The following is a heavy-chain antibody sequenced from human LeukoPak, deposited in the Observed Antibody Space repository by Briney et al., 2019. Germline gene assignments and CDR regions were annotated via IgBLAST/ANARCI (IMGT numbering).Heavy chain of an antibody. D-gene: IGHD3-10*01. Sequence: SETLSLTCTVSHDSVSSSIHYWGWLRQPPGKGLEWIGNIYYSGSTYYNPSLKSRVTISVDTSKNQFSLKLSSVTAADTAVYYCARDHYGSGSLDPWGQGTLVTVSS. V-gene: IGHV4-39*07. J-gene: IGHJ5*02. CDR3: ARDHYGSGSLDP. CDR1: HDSVSSSIHY. CDR2: IYYSGST.